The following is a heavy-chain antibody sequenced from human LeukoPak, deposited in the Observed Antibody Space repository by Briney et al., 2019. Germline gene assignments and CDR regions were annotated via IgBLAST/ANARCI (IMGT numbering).Heavy chain of an antibody. CDR3: ARETIAAAGKGFDP. V-gene: IGHV3-7*01. CDR1: GFTFSSYS. CDR2: IKYDGSEK. D-gene: IGHD6-13*01. Sequence: PGGSLRLSCAASGFTFSSYSMNWVRQAPGKGLEWVAYIKYDGSEKYYVDSVEGRFTISRDNAKNSLYLQMNSLRGEDTAVYYCARETIAAAGKGFDPWGQGTLVTVSS. J-gene: IGHJ5*02.